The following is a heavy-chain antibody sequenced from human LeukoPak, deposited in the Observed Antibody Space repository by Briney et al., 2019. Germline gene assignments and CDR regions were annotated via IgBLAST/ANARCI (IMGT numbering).Heavy chain of an antibody. V-gene: IGHV3-23*01. Sequence: GGSLRLSCAASGFTFSSYAMSWVRQAPGKGLEWVTVISGSGGSTYYADSVKGRFTISRDNSKNTLYLQMNSLRAEDTAVYYCAKDRYGGYDAFDYWGQGTLVTVSS. D-gene: IGHD5-12*01. J-gene: IGHJ4*02. CDR1: GFTFSSYA. CDR3: AKDRYGGYDAFDY. CDR2: ISGSGGST.